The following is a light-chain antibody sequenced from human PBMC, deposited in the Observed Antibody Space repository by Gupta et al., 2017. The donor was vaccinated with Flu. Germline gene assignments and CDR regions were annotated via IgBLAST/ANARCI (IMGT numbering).Light chain of an antibody. J-gene: IGKJ1*01. Sequence: PSTLSASAGDRVTITCRASQSITGWLAWYQQKPGKAPKLLIYKTSNLESGVPSRFSGSGSGTEFTLTINSLQPDDFATYYCQQYNSYTGTFGQGTKVEIK. CDR1: QSITGW. CDR3: QQYNSYTGT. CDR2: KTS. V-gene: IGKV1-5*03.